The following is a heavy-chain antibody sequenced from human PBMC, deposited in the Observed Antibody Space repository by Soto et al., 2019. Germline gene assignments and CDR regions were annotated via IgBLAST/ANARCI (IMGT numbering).Heavy chain of an antibody. V-gene: IGHV1-18*01. CDR3: AREAIYYDILTGYTRGPVDY. D-gene: IGHD3-9*01. CDR1: GYTFTSYG. J-gene: IGHJ4*02. Sequence: ASVKVSCKASGYTFTSYGISWVRQAPGQGLEWMGWISAYNGNTNYAQKLQGRVTMTTDTSTSTAYMELRSLRSDDTAVYYCAREAIYYDILTGYTRGPVDYWGQGTLVTVS. CDR2: ISAYNGNT.